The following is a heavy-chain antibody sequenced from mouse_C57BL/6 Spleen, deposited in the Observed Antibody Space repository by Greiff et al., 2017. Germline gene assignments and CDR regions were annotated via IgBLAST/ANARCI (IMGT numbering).Heavy chain of an antibody. CDR3: ARSGSRSSYYFDY. Sequence: VQLKQSGPELVKPGASVKISCKASGYSFTGYYMNWVKQSPEKSLEWIGEINPSTGGTTYNQKFKAKATLTVDKSSSTAYMQLKSLTSEDSAVYYCARSGSRSSYYFDYWGQGTTLTVSS. CDR2: INPSTGGT. D-gene: IGHD1-1*01. CDR1: GYSFTGYY. J-gene: IGHJ2*01. V-gene: IGHV1-42*01.